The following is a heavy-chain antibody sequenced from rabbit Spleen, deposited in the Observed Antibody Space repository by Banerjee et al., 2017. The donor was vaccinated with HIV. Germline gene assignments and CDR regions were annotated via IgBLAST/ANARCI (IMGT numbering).Heavy chain of an antibody. V-gene: IGHV1S45*01. Sequence: QEQLVEYGGDLVKPGASLTLTCTASGFTISSSYWICWVRQAPGKGLEWIACIYAGSSGSTYYASWANGRFTISKTSSTTVTLQMTSLTAADTATYFCARGTGYAGYAYVYYYGMDLWGPGTLVTVS. J-gene: IGHJ6*01. CDR1: GFTISSSYW. D-gene: IGHD6-1*01. CDR3: ARGTGYAGYAYVYYYGMDL. CDR2: IYAGSSGST.